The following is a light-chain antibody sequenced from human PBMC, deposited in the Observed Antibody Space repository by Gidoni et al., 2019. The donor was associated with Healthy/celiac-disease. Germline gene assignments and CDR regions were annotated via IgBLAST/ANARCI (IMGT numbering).Light chain of an antibody. CDR2: KDS. CDR3: YSAADNNLRV. J-gene: IGLJ3*02. CDR1: VLAKKY. Sequence: SSDLTQPSSVSVTPGQTARITCTGDVLAKKYSRWFQQKPGQAPVLVIYKDSERPPGIPERFSGSSSGTTVTVTISGAQVEDEADYYGYSAADNNLRVFGGGTKLTVL. V-gene: IGLV3-27*01.